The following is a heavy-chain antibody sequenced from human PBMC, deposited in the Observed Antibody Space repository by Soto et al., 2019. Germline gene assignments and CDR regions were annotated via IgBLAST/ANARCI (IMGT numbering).Heavy chain of an antibody. CDR1: GVPFSGYY. CDR2: INHSGNT. CDR3: AREVRGGFTGIFDQ. D-gene: IGHD2-15*01. J-gene: IGHJ4*02. Sequence: SETLSLTCAVYGVPFSGYYWSWIRQSPGKGLEWIGEINHSGNTNYNPSLKSRVTMLVDTSKNQFSLSLSSVTAADTAVYYFAREVRGGFTGIFDQWGRGSWVTVSS. V-gene: IGHV4-34*01.